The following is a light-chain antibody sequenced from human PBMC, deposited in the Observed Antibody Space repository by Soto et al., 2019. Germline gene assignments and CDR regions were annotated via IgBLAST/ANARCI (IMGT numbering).Light chain of an antibody. CDR3: QSYDSSNHVV. V-gene: IGLV6-57*02. J-gene: IGLJ2*01. CDR1: SGSIDSKY. Sequence: NFMLTQPHSVSESPGKTITISCTGSSGSSGSIDSKYVQWYQQRPGSAPTTVFYEDNQRPSGVPDRFSGSIDSSSNSASLTITGLKTEDEADYYCQSYDSSNHVVFGGGTKLTVL. CDR2: EDN.